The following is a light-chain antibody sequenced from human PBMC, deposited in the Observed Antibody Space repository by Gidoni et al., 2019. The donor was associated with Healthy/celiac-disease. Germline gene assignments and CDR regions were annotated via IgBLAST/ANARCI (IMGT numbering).Light chain of an antibody. V-gene: IGKV3-11*01. CDR2: DAS. Sequence: EIVLTQSPATLSLSPGERATLSCRASQSVSSYLAWYQQKPGQPPRLLIYDASNRATGIPARFSGSGSGTDFTLTISSLEPEDFAVYYCQQRSNCPITFGQGTRLEIK. J-gene: IGKJ5*01. CDR1: QSVSSY. CDR3: QQRSNCPIT.